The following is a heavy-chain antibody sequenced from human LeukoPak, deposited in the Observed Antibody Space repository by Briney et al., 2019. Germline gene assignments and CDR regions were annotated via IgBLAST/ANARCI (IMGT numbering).Heavy chain of an antibody. CDR3: ARLVGATTWNYYYGMDV. V-gene: IGHV5-51*01. D-gene: IGHD1-26*01. J-gene: IGHJ6*02. Sequence: GESLKISCKGSGYSFTSYWIGWVRQMPGKGLERMGIIYPGDSDTRYSPSFQGQVTISADKSISTAYLQWSSLKASDTAMYYCARLVGATTWNYYYGMDVWGQGTTVTVSS. CDR1: GYSFTSYW. CDR2: IYPGDSDT.